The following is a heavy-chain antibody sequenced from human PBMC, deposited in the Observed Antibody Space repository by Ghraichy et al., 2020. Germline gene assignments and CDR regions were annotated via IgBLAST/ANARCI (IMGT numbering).Heavy chain of an antibody. J-gene: IGHJ4*02. CDR2: IYYSGST. Sequence: SETLSLTCTVSGGSISSSSYYWGWIRQPPGKGLEWIGSIYYSGSTYYNPSLKSRVTISVDTSKNQFSLKLSSVTAADTAVYYCARRRGRWELFDYWGQGTLVTVSS. CDR3: ARRRGRWELFDY. V-gene: IGHV4-39*01. CDR1: GGSISSSSYY. D-gene: IGHD1-26*01.